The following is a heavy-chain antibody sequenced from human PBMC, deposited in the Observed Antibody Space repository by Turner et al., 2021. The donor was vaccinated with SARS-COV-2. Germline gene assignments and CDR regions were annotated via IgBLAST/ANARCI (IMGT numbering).Heavy chain of an antibody. Sequence: QVQLEQSGAEVKKPGGSVKVSCKASGYTFTGYYMHWVRQAPGQGLEWMGWINPNSGGTNYAQKFQARVTMTRDTSISTAYMELSRLISDVTAVYYCAREKGITMIVVANTRGYYFDYWGQGTLVTVSS. CDR2: INPNSGGT. V-gene: IGHV1-2*02. D-gene: IGHD3-22*01. J-gene: IGHJ4*02. CDR1: GYTFTGYY. CDR3: AREKGITMIVVANTRGYYFDY.